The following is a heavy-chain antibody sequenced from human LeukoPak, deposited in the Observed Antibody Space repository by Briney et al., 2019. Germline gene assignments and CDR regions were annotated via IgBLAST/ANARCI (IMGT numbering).Heavy chain of an antibody. CDR3: AKGSSGYDYYFDY. CDR2: IYSGGST. CDR1: GFTVSSNY. V-gene: IGHV3-66*01. Sequence: GGSLRLSCAASGFTVSSNYMSWVRQAPGQGLEWVSVIYSGGSTYYADSVKGRFTISRDNSKNTLYLQMNSLRAEDTAVYYCAKGSSGYDYYFDYWGQGTLVTVSS. J-gene: IGHJ4*02. D-gene: IGHD5-12*01.